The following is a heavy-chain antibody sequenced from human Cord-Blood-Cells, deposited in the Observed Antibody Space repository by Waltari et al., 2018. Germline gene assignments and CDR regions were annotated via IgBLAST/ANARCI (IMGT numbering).Heavy chain of an antibody. J-gene: IGHJ3*02. Sequence: QVQLQQWGAGLLKPSETLSLTCAVYGGSFSGYYWSWIRQPPGKGLEWIGKINHSGSTNYNPALKSRITRSVDTSKNQFSLKLSSVTAADTAVYYCARDKGENTGYDAFEIWGQGTMVTVSS. CDR2: INHSGST. D-gene: IGHD3-10*01. CDR1: GGSFSGYY. CDR3: ARDKGENTGYDAFEI. V-gene: IGHV4-34*01.